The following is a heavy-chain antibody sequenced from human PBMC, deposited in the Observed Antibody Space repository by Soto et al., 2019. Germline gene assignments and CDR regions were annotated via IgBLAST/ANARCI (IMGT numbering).Heavy chain of an antibody. D-gene: IGHD3-10*01. Sequence: PSETLSLTCTVSGGSISSSSYYWGWIRQPPGKGLEWIGSIYYSGSTYYNPSLKNRVTISVDTSKNQFSLKLSSVTAADTAVYYCASARGVIIMGYYYYYYMDVWGKGTTVTVSS. V-gene: IGHV4-39*01. J-gene: IGHJ6*03. CDR1: GGSISSSSYY. CDR2: IYYSGST. CDR3: ASARGVIIMGYYYYYYMDV.